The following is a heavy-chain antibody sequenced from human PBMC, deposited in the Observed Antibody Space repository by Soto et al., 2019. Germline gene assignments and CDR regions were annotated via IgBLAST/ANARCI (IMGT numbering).Heavy chain of an antibody. D-gene: IGHD3-3*01. CDR1: GGSISSYY. CDR2: IYYSGST. Sequence: QVQLQESGPGLVKPSETLSLTCTVSGGSISSYYWSWIRQPPGKGLEWIGYIYYSGSTNYNPSLKSRVTISVDTSKNQLSLKLSSVTAADTAVYYCARSSASITIFGVVITTFDPWGQGTLVTVSS. CDR3: ARSSASITIFGVVITTFDP. V-gene: IGHV4-59*01. J-gene: IGHJ5*02.